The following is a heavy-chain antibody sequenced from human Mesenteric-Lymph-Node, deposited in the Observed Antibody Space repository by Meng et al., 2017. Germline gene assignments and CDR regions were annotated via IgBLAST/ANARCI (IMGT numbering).Heavy chain of an antibody. CDR3: AGISNHYGSGSPSDY. J-gene: IGHJ4*02. V-gene: IGHV1-46*01. D-gene: IGHD3-10*01. Sequence: ASVKVSCKASGYTFTSYYMHWVRQAPGQGLEWMGIINPSGGSTSYAQKFQGRFTISRDNAKNSLYLQMNSLRAEDTAFYYCAGISNHYGSGSPSDYWGQGTLVTVSS. CDR1: GYTFTSYY. CDR2: INPSGGST.